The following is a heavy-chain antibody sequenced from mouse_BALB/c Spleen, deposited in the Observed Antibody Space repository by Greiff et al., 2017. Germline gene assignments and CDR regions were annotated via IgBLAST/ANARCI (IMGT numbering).Heavy chain of an antibody. CDR1: GYTFTSYV. V-gene: IGHV1-14*01. CDR3: ARGNYRYDAWFAY. D-gene: IGHD2-14*01. J-gene: IGHJ3*01. CDR2: INPYNDGT. Sequence: VQLQQSGPELVKPGASVKMSCKASGYTFTSYVMHWVKQKPGQGLEWIGYINPYNDGTKYNEKFKGKATLTSDKSSSTAYMELSSLTSEDSAVYYCARGNYRYDAWFAYWGQGTLVTVSA.